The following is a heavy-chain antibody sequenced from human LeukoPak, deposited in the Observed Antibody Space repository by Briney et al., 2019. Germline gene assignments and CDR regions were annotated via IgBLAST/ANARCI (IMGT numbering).Heavy chain of an antibody. D-gene: IGHD3-10*01. V-gene: IGHV3-30-3*01. CDR3: ARTYYYGSGSYDAFDI. CDR1: GITFSSYA. Sequence: GGSLRLSCAASGITFSSYAMHWVRQAPGKGLEWVAVISYDGSNKYYADSVRGRFTISRDNSKNTLYLQMNSLRAEDTAVYYCARTYYYGSGSYDAFDIWGQGTMVTVSS. CDR2: ISYDGSNK. J-gene: IGHJ3*02.